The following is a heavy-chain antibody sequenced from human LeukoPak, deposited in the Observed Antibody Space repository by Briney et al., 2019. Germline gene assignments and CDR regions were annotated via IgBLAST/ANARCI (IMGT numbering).Heavy chain of an antibody. D-gene: IGHD6-19*01. J-gene: IGHJ5*02. CDR2: INHSGST. V-gene: IGHV4-34*01. Sequence: SETLSLTCTVYGGSFSGYYWSWIRQPPGKGLEWIGEINHSGSTNYNPSLKSRVTISVDTSKNQFSLKLSSVTAADTAVYYCATHPDRYSSGPNWFDPWGQGTLVTVSS. CDR3: ATHPDRYSSGPNWFDP. CDR1: GGSFSGYY.